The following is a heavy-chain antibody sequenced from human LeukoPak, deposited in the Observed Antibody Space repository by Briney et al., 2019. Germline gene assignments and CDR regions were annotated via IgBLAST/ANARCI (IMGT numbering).Heavy chain of an antibody. V-gene: IGHV1-69*13. CDR2: IIPIFGTA. CDR3: ARGNPIDYGMDV. CDR1: GGTFSSYA. Sequence: GASVKVSCKASGGTFSSYAISWVRQAPGQGLEWMGGIIPIFGTANYAQKFQGRVTITADESTSTAYMELRSLRSEDTAVYYCARGNPIDYGMDVWGQGTTVTVSS. J-gene: IGHJ6*02.